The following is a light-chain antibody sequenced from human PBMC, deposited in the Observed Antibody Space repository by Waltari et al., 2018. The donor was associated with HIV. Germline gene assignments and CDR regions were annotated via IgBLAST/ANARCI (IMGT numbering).Light chain of an antibody. CDR2: DVT. CDR3: SSYTSSSTPVV. CDR1: SSALGGSPY. V-gene: IGLV2-14*03. J-gene: IGLJ2*01. Sequence: QSALTPPASVSGSPGQSITISCTGTSSALGGSPYVPWYQQHPGKAPKLMIYDVTNRPSGVSNRFSGSKSGNTASLTISGLQAEDEADYYCSSYTSSSTPVVFGGGTKLTVL.